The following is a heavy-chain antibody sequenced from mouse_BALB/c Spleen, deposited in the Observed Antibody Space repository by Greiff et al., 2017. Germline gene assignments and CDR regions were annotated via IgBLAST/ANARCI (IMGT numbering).Heavy chain of an antibody. J-gene: IGHJ3*01. CDR1: GFTFSSFG. D-gene: IGHD2-2*01. Sequence: EVHLVESGGGLVQPGGSRKLSCAASGFTFSSFGMHWVRQAPEKGLEWVAYISSGSSTIYYADTVKGRFTISRDNPKNTLFLQMTSLRSEDTAMYYCARGGYDEGVFAYWGQGTLVTVSA. CDR3: ARGGYDEGVFAY. V-gene: IGHV5-17*02. CDR2: ISSGSSTI.